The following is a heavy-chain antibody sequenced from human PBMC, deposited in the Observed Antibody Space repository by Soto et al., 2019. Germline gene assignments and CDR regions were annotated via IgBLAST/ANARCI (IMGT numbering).Heavy chain of an antibody. CDR3: ARAWGYSHGAFDV. J-gene: IGHJ3*01. CDR1: GFSFSSYA. Sequence: LRLSFAASGFSFSSYAMHWGRQAPGKLLEWVAVISYDGSNKYYADSVKGRFTISRDNSKNTLYLQMNSLRAEDTAVYYCARAWGYSHGAFDVWGQGTMVNVSS. D-gene: IGHD5-18*01. CDR2: ISYDGSNK. V-gene: IGHV3-30-3*01.